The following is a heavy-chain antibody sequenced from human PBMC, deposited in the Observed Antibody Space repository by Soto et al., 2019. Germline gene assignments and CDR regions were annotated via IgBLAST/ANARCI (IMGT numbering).Heavy chain of an antibody. V-gene: IGHV3-23*01. D-gene: IGHD6-25*01. Sequence: HPGGSLRLSCAASGFTVNNSIMTWVRQAPGKGLERVSGINDNGEVIYYADSVKGRFTLSRDSAKNTMYLQMNSLTVDDTAVYYCAKGGLRRRLDPWGRGIQVTVSS. CDR3: AKGGLRRRLDP. J-gene: IGHJ5*02. CDR2: INDNGEVI. CDR1: GFTVNNSI.